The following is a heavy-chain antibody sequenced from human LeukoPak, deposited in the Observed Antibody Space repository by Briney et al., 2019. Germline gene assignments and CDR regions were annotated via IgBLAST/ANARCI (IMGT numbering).Heavy chain of an antibody. CDR1: GFTFDDYA. J-gene: IGHJ4*02. CDR2: ISWNSGSI. CDR3: AKGPDYGATYYFDY. Sequence: GGSLRLSCAASGFTFDDYAMHWVRQAPGKGLEWVSGISWNSGSIGYADSVKGRFTISRDNAKNSLYLQMNSLRAEDTALYYCAKGPDYGATYYFDYWGQGTLVTVSS. V-gene: IGHV3-9*01. D-gene: IGHD4-17*01.